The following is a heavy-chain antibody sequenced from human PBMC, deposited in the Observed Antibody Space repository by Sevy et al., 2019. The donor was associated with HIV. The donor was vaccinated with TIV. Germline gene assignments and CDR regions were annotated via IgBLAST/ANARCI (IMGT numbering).Heavy chain of an antibody. D-gene: IGHD2-15*01. CDR3: ARGTVVLAASLDY. Sequence: GGSLRLSCVASGFAFSNYYAMHWVRQAPGKGLEWVALISYDGSDKYYADSVKGRFTISRDNSKNTLYLQMDSLRAEDTAVYYCARGTVVLAASLDYWGQGTLVTVSS. CDR1: GFAFSNYYA. CDR2: ISYDGSDK. J-gene: IGHJ4*02. V-gene: IGHV3-30-3*01.